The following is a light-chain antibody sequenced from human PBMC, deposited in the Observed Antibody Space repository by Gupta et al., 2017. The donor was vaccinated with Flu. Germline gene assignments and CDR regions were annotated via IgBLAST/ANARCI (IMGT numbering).Light chain of an antibody. J-gene: IGKJ4*01. CDR3: KQYKTYPLT. Sequence: PSTLSASIGDRVTITCRASQSSSSWLAWYQQKPGKAPKLLIYKASTLDSGVPARFSGSGSGTEFTLKISRVQPDDFATYYCKQYKTYPLTFGGGTKVEIK. V-gene: IGKV1-5*03. CDR2: KAS. CDR1: QSSSSW.